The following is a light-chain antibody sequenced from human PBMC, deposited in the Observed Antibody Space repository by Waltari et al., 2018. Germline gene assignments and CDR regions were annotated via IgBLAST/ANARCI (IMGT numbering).Light chain of an antibody. CDR3: QQYNNWWT. CDR1: QRVSSN. Sequence: EIVMTQSPATLSVSPGERATLSCRASQRVSSNLAWYQQKPGQAPRLLIYGASTRATGIPARFSGSGSGTEFNLTISSLQSEDFAVYYCQQYNNWWTFGQGTKVEIK. J-gene: IGKJ1*01. CDR2: GAS. V-gene: IGKV3-15*01.